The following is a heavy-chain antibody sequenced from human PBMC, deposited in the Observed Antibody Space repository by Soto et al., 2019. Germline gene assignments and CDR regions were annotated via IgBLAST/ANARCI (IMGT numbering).Heavy chain of an antibody. V-gene: IGHV3-23*01. CDR1: GFAFSTYA. CDR2: ILPDETG. Sequence: DVNLLQSGGGSAQPGGSLRLSCATSGFAFSTYAMTWVRQVPGRRLEWVSTILPDETGFYTVSVKGRFTISRDNFRGILYLQMNDLWVEDAAIYFCAKDRLPTSGQRFYFDSWGQGSLVTVSS. J-gene: IGHJ4*02. D-gene: IGHD2-15*01. CDR3: AKDRLPTSGQRFYFDS.